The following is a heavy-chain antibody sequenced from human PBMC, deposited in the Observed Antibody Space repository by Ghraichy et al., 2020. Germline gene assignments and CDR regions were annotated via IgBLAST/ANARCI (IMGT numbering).Heavy chain of an antibody. Sequence: SETLSLTCTVSGASIRSSSSYWGWIRQPPGKGLEWIGSIYYSGSTYYNPSLKSRVTISVDTSKNQFSLKLSSVTAADTAVYYCASIAAAVDVNYWGQGTLVTVSS. CDR2: IYYSGST. J-gene: IGHJ4*02. CDR1: GASIRSSSSY. CDR3: ASIAAAVDVNY. V-gene: IGHV4-39*01. D-gene: IGHD6-13*01.